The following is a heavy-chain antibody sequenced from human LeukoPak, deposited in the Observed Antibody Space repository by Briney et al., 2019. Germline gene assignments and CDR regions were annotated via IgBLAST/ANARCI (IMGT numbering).Heavy chain of an antibody. V-gene: IGHV3-30-3*01. D-gene: IGHD3-22*01. CDR3: ARFDYYDSSGYYLYAFNI. Sequence: GGSLRLSCAASGFTFSSYAMHWVRQAPGKGLEWVAVISYDGSNEYYADSVEGRFTISRDNSKSTLSLQMNSLRPEDTAVYFCARFDYYDSSGYYLYAFNIWGQGTMVTVSS. J-gene: IGHJ3*02. CDR2: ISYDGSNE. CDR1: GFTFSSYA.